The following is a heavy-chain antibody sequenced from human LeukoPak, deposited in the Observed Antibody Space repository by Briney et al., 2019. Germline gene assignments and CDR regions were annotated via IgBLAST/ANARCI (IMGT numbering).Heavy chain of an antibody. V-gene: IGHV3-9*01. J-gene: IGHJ6*02. CDR3: AKPERPFTALGDYYYYYGMDV. CDR1: GFTFDDYA. CDR2: ISWNSGSI. Sequence: GRSLRLSCAASGFTFDDYAMHWVRQAPGKGLEWVSGISWNSGSIGYADSVKGRFTISRDNSKNTLYLQMNSLRAEDTAVYYCAKPERPFTALGDYYYYYGMDVWGQGTTVTVSS. D-gene: IGHD3-16*01.